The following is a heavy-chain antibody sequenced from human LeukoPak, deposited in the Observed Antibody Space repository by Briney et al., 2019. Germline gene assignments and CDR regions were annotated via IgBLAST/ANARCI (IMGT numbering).Heavy chain of an antibody. V-gene: IGHV3-7*01. Sequence: GGSLRLSCAASGFTFSNYWMSWVRQAPGKGLEWVANIKQDGSEKYYVDSVKGRFTISRDNAKNSLYLQMNSLRAEDTAVYYCARDDFGSGYYDRAFDYWGQGTLVTVSS. J-gene: IGHJ4*02. CDR2: IKQDGSEK. D-gene: IGHD3-22*01. CDR3: ARDDFGSGYYDRAFDY. CDR1: GFTFSNYW.